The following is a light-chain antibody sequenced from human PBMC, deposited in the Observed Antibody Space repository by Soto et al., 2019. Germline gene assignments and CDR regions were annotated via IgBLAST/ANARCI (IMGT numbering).Light chain of an antibody. J-gene: IGKJ4*01. CDR3: QQHGSSPLT. CDR1: QSVSSSY. CDR2: GAS. Sequence: EIVLTQSPGTLSLSPGARATLSCRASQSVSSSYLAWYQQKPGQAPRLLIYGASSRATGIPDRFSGSGSGTDFTLTISRLETEDFAVYYCQQHGSSPLTFGGGTKVEIK. V-gene: IGKV3-20*01.